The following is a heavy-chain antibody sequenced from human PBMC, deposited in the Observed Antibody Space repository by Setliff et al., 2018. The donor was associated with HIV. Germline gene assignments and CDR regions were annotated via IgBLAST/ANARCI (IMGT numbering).Heavy chain of an antibody. CDR1: GYSFTAYA. J-gene: IGHJ4*02. CDR2: ISAGGHQT. D-gene: IGHD3-16*01. CDR3: AIGGGDGHPTWVY. Sequence: ASVKVSCKASGYSFTAYALRWVRQAPGQGLEWVGWISAGGHQTKYSEKFQDRVTITTDTSASTAYLQLSALRSEDTAVFYCAIGGGDGHPTWVYWGLGTLVTVSS. V-gene: IGHV1-3*01.